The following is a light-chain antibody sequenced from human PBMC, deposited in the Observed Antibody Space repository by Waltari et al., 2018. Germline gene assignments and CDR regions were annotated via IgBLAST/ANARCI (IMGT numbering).Light chain of an antibody. Sequence: EIVLTQSPATPSFTPGEGATLSCRASQSVSSNLAWYQQKPGQAPRLLIYDASNRATGIPARFNGSGSGTDFTLTISRLEPDDFAVYYCQQRSNWPPYTFGQGTKLEIK. J-gene: IGKJ2*01. V-gene: IGKV3-11*01. CDR2: DAS. CDR1: QSVSSN. CDR3: QQRSNWPPYT.